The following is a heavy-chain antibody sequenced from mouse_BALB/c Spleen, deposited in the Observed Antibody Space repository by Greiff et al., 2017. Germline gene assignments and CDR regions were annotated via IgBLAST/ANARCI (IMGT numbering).Heavy chain of an antibody. V-gene: IGHV5-6-3*01. CDR2: INSNGGST. D-gene: IGHD3-3*01. CDR1: GFTFSSYG. Sequence: EVMLVESGGGLVQPGGSLKLSCAASGFTFSSYGMSWVRQTPDKRLELVATINSNGGSTYYPNSVKGRFTISRDNAKNTLYLQMSSLKSEDTAMYYCARDRGPGAMDYWGQGTSVTVSS. CDR3: ARDRGPGAMDY. J-gene: IGHJ4*01.